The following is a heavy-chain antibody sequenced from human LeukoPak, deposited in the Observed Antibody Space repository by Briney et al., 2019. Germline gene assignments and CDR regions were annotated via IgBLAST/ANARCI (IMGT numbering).Heavy chain of an antibody. V-gene: IGHV3-48*03. CDR1: GFTFSSYE. Sequence: GGSLRLSCAASGFTFSSYEMNWVRQAPGKGLGWVSYIISSGITIYYADSVKGRLTISRDNAKNSLYLQMNSLRAEDTAVYYCARERFLVSSSSHFDYWGQGTLVTVAT. CDR2: IISSGITI. CDR3: ARERFLVSSSSHFDY. J-gene: IGHJ4*02. D-gene: IGHD6-6*01.